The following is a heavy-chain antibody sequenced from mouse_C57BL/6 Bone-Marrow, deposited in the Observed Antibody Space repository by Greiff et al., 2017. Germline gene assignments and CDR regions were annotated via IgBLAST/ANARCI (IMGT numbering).Heavy chain of an antibody. V-gene: IGHV1-26*01. J-gene: IGHJ1*03. CDR3: AAITAAHYGYFDV. CDR2: INPNNGGT. CDR1: GYTFTDYY. Sequence: EVQLQQSGPELVKPGASVKISCKASGYTFTDYYMNWVKQSHGKSLEWIGDINPNNGGTSYNQKFKGKATLTVDKSSSTAYMELRSLTSEDSAVYYYAAITAAHYGYFDVWGTGTTVTVSS. D-gene: IGHD1-1*01.